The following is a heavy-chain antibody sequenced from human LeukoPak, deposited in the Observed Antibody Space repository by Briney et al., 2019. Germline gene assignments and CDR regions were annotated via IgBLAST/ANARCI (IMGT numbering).Heavy chain of an antibody. J-gene: IGHJ6*02. V-gene: IGHV4-59*08. D-gene: IGHD6-13*01. CDR1: GGSISSYY. CDR2: IYYSGST. CDR3: ARSHSSSWYDYYYGMDV. Sequence: SETLSLTCTVSGGSISSYYWSWIRQPPGKGLEGIGYIYYSGSTNYNPSLKSRVTISVDTSKNQFSLKLSSVTAADTAVYYCARSHSSSWYDYYYGMDVWGQGTTVTVSS.